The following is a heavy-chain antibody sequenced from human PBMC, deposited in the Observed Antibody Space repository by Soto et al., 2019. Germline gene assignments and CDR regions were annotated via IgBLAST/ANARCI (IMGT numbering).Heavy chain of an antibody. CDR3: ASASNWNYENYYYYGMDV. CDR1: GGTFSSYA. CDR2: IIPIFGTA. D-gene: IGHD1-7*01. V-gene: IGHV1-69*13. Sequence: SVKVSCKASGGTFSSYAISWVRQAPGQGLEWMGGIIPIFGTANYAQKFQGRVTITADESTSTAYMELSSLRSEDTAVYYCASASNWNYENYYYYGMDVWGQGTTVTVSS. J-gene: IGHJ6*02.